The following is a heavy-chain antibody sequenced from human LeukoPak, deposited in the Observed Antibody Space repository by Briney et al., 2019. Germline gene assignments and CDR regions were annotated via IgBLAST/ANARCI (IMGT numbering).Heavy chain of an antibody. CDR2: IYYSGST. J-gene: IGHJ4*02. CDR1: GGSISSSSYH. V-gene: IGHV4-39*01. Sequence: SETLSLTCTVSGGSISSSSYHWGWIRQPPGTGLEWIGSIYYSGSTYYNPSLKSRVTISVDTSRDQFSLKLSSVTAADTAAYYCARSLDLQWLAYFDYWGQGTLVTVSS. D-gene: IGHD6-19*01. CDR3: ARSLDLQWLAYFDY.